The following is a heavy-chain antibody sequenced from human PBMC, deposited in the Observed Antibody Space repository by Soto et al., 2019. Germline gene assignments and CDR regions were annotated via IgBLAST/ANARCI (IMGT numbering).Heavy chain of an antibody. J-gene: IGHJ6*02. CDR2: IYYSGST. Sequence: SETLSLTCTVSGGSISSYYWSWIRQPPGKGLEWIGYIYYSGSTNYNPSLKSRVTISVDTSKNQFSLKLSSVTAADTAVYYCARDSDYYGMDVWGQGTTVTVSS. CDR1: GGSISSYY. V-gene: IGHV4-59*01. CDR3: ARDSDYYGMDV.